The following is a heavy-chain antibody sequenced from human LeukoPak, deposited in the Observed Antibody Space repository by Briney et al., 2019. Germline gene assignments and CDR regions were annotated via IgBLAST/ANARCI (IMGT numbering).Heavy chain of an antibody. Sequence: GESLKISCKGSGYSFTSYWIGWVRQMPGKGLEWMGIIYPGDSDTRYSPSFQGQVTISADKSISTAYLQWSSLKASDTAMYYCARLGTLLGFGELLWSCFDRWGQGTLVTVPP. J-gene: IGHJ5*02. CDR3: ARLGTLLGFGELLWSCFDR. V-gene: IGHV5-51*01. CDR2: IYPGDSDT. CDR1: GYSFTSYW. D-gene: IGHD3-10*01.